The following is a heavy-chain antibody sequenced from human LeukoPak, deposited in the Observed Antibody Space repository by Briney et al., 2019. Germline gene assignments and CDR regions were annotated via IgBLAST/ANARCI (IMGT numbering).Heavy chain of an antibody. V-gene: IGHV4-39*01. Sequence: SETLSLTCTVSGGSISSSSYYWGWIRQPPGKGLEWIGCIYYSGSTYYNPSLKSRVTISVDTSKNQFSLKLSSVTAADTAVYYCAGLDYDFWSGYYANNWFDPWGQGTLVTVSS. D-gene: IGHD3-3*01. J-gene: IGHJ5*02. CDR3: AGLDYDFWSGYYANNWFDP. CDR1: GGSISSSSYY. CDR2: IYYSGST.